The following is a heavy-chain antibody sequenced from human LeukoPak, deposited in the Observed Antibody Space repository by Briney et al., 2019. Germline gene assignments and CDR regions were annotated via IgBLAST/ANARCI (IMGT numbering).Heavy chain of an antibody. Sequence: GGSLRLSCGASGFTFSTYGMTWVRQAPGKGLEWVANIKQDGSEKYYVDSVKGRFTISRDNLKNSLYLQMNSLRVEDTAMYFCASHSVAVLPIATFDYWGQGTLVTVSS. CDR1: GFTFSTYG. D-gene: IGHD2-2*01. J-gene: IGHJ4*02. CDR3: ASHSVAVLPIATFDY. CDR2: IKQDGSEK. V-gene: IGHV3-7*01.